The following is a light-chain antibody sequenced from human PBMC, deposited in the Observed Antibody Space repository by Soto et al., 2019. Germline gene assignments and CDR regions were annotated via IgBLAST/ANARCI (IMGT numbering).Light chain of an antibody. CDR2: DAS. CDR1: QSVSSY. J-gene: IGKJ1*01. Sequence: ETVLTQSPGTLSLSPGERATLSCRASQSVSSYLAWYQQKPGQAPRLLIYDASNRATGIPARFSGSGSGTDFTLTISSLEPEDFAVYYCQQYVTSSPRTFGQGTKVDIK. V-gene: IGKV3-11*01. CDR3: QQYVTSSPRT.